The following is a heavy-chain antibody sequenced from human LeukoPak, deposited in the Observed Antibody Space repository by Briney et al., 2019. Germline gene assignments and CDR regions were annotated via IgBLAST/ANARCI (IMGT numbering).Heavy chain of an antibody. J-gene: IGHJ4*02. CDR2: ISGSGGST. CDR3: AKIRRLITMVRGDFDY. CDR1: GFTFSSYA. V-gene: IGHV3-23*01. D-gene: IGHD3-10*01. Sequence: GGSLRLSCAASGFTFSSYAMSWVRQAPGKGLEWVSAISGSGGSTYYADSVKGRFTISRNNSKNTLYLQMNSLRAEDTAVDYCAKIRRLITMVRGDFDYWGQGTLVTVSS.